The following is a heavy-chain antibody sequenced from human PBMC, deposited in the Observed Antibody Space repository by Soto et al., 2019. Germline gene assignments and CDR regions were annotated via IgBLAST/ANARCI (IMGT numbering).Heavy chain of an antibody. D-gene: IGHD6-19*01. CDR3: ARLVAVAPVANA. CDR2: IFYTGTT. J-gene: IGHJ5*02. CDR1: GGSINYNSYY. Sequence: QLKLQESGPGLVKPSETLSLTCSVSGGSINYNSYYWGWIRQPPGKGLEWVGGIFYTGTTYYSPSLKDRVTISVDTSKNSFSLNLTSVTAADTAVYFCARLVAVAPVANAWGQGTLVTVSS. V-gene: IGHV4-39*02.